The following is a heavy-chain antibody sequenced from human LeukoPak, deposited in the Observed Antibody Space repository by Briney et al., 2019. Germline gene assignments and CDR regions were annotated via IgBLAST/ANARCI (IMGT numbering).Heavy chain of an antibody. J-gene: IGHJ5*02. CDR3: ARGSARGFGVVIIHNWFDP. CDR1: GGSISSGGYS. D-gene: IGHD3-3*01. CDR2: IYHSGST. Sequence: PSETLSLTCAVSGGSISSGGYSWSWIRQPPGKGLEWIGYIYHSGSTYYNPSLKSRVTISVDTSKNQFSLKLSSVTAADTAVYYCARGSARGFGVVIIHNWFDPWGQGTLVTVSS. V-gene: IGHV4-30-2*01.